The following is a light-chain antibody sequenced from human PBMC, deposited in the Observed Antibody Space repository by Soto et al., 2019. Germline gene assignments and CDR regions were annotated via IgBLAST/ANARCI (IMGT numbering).Light chain of an antibody. CDR1: SSDVGGYNY. Sequence: QSVLTQPASVSGSPGQSISISCTGTSSDVGGYNYVSWYQQYPGKAPKLMIYEVSYRPSGVSNRFSGSKSGNTASLTISGLQAEDEADYYCSSYTSSSTWVFGGGTQLTVL. J-gene: IGLJ3*02. CDR2: EVS. CDR3: SSYTSSSTWV. V-gene: IGLV2-14*01.